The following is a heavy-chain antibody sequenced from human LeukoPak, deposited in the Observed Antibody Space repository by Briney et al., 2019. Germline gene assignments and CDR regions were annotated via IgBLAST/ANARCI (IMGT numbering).Heavy chain of an antibody. Sequence: PSETMSLTCTVSGGSISSYYWSWIRQPAGKGLEWIGRIYPSGITNCNPSLKSRVTISVDTSKNQFSLNLSSVTAADTAVYYCAADLRGPWGQGTLVTVSS. V-gene: IGHV4-4*07. J-gene: IGHJ5*02. CDR3: AADLRGP. CDR1: GGSISSYY. CDR2: IYPSGIT.